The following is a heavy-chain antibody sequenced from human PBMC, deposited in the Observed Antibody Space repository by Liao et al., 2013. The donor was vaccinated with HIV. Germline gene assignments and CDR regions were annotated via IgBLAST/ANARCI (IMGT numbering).Heavy chain of an antibody. V-gene: IGHV4-61*02. CDR3: ARRWGVRSDAFVY. J-gene: IGHJ3*02. D-gene: IGHD3-10*01. Sequence: QVQLRESGPGLVKPSQTLSLTCTVSGGSISSASDYWSWIRQPVGKGLEWIGRVHESGTTKYNPSFNSRVTISVDTSKNQFSLKLSSVTAADTAVYYCARRWGVRSDAFVYLGQGTLVTVS. CDR2: VHESGTT. CDR1: GGSISSASDY.